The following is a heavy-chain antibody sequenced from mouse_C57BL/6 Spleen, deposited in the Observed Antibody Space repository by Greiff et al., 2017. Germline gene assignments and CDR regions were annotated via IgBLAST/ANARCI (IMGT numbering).Heavy chain of an antibody. J-gene: IGHJ2*01. Sequence: VQLQPSDAGLVKPGASVKISCKVSCYTFTDLTIHWMKPRPEPGLEWIGYIYPRDGSTKYNEKFKGKATLTADKSSSTAYMQLNSLTSEDSAVYFCARSRGSSYVLYYFDYWGQGTTLTVSS. CDR3: ARSRGSSYVLYYFDY. V-gene: IGHV1-78*01. CDR2: IYPRDGST. CDR1: CYTFTDLT. D-gene: IGHD1-1*01.